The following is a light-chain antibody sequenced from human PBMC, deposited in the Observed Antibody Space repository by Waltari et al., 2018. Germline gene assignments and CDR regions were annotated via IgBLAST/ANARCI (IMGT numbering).Light chain of an antibody. Sequence: EVVLTQSPGTLSLSPGERATLSCRASQSVSKYLAGYQQRPGQAPRLLIYAASTRATGIPDRFSGSGSGKDFSLTISRLEPEDFAVYYCQNHERLPATFGQGTKVEIK. CDR2: AAS. J-gene: IGKJ1*01. CDR3: QNHERLPAT. CDR1: QSVSKY. V-gene: IGKV3-20*01.